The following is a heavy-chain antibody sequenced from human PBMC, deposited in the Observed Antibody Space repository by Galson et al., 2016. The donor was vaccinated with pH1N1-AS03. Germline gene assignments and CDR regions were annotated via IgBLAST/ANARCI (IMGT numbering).Heavy chain of an antibody. D-gene: IGHD3-10*01. J-gene: IGHJ3*02. Sequence: SLRLSCADSGFDFSNYWMNWVRQAPGKGLEWVANIRQDGGERYYVDSVKGRFTISRDNTKNSVHLQMSNLRAEDTAVYYCARRHCTISDCYNKSYHAFDIWGRGTMVTVSS. V-gene: IGHV3-7*01. CDR1: GFDFSNYW. CDR3: ARRHCTISDCYNKSYHAFDI. CDR2: IRQDGGER.